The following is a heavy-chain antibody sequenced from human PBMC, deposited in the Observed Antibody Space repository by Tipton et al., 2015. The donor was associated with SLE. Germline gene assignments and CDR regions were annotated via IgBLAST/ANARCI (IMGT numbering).Heavy chain of an antibody. V-gene: IGHV3-21*01. D-gene: IGHD1-26*01. J-gene: IGHJ3*02. Sequence: SLRLSCAASGFTFSSYSMNWVRQAPGKGLEWVSSISSSSSYIYYADSVKGRFTISRDNAKNSLYLQMNSLRAEDTAVYYCAKEDSGSYSDAFDIWGQGTMVTVSS. CDR1: GFTFSSYS. CDR2: ISSSSSYI. CDR3: AKEDSGSYSDAFDI.